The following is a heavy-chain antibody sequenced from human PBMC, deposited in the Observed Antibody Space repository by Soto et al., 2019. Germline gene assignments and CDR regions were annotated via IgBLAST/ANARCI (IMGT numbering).Heavy chain of an antibody. Sequence: GGSLRLSCAASGFTFSSYAMSWVRQAPGKGLEWVSAISGSGGSTYYADSVKGRFTISRDNSKNTLYLQMNSLRAEDTAVYYCANIPLPGTGSIMLDYWGQGTLVTVSS. J-gene: IGHJ4*02. D-gene: IGHD3-10*01. V-gene: IGHV3-23*01. CDR2: ISGSGGST. CDR1: GFTFSSYA. CDR3: ANIPLPGTGSIMLDY.